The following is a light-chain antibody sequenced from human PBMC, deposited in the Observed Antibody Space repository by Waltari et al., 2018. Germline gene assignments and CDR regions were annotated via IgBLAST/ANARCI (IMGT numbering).Light chain of an antibody. CDR2: YVS. V-gene: IGLV2-14*03. J-gene: IGLJ3*02. CDR3: SSYTSSSSRL. Sequence: QSALTQPASVSGSPGQSITISCTGTSSDVGAYKYVSWYQQHPGKAPKLMIFYVSNRPSVVSTRFSGSKSGNTASLTISGLQAEDEAVYHCSSYTSSSSRLFGGGTKVTVL. CDR1: SSDVGAYKY.